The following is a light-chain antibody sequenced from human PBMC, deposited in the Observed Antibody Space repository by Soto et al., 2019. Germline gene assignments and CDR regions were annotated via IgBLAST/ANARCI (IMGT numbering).Light chain of an antibody. CDR1: QTIRNY. Sequence: DIQMTQSPSTLSAFVGDRVTITCRASQTIRNYLAWYQQKPGKAPDLLIYDASSLENEVPSRFSGSGFGTEFTLTISSLQPDDSATYYCQQYGLHGTFGQGTKVDIK. CDR2: DAS. V-gene: IGKV1-5*01. J-gene: IGKJ1*01. CDR3: QQYGLHGT.